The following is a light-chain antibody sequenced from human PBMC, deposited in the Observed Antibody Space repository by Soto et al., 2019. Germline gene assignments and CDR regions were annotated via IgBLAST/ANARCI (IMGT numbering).Light chain of an antibody. CDR3: QQSNDLVS. CDR2: DAS. J-gene: IGKJ5*01. V-gene: IGKV1-33*01. Sequence: DIQMTQSPSSLSASVGDRVTITCQASQDINNYVNWNQQKPGKAPKLLIFDASTLKTGVPSRFSGSGSGTDFSFTISSLQPEDIATYYCQQSNDLVSFGQGTRLEIK. CDR1: QDINNY.